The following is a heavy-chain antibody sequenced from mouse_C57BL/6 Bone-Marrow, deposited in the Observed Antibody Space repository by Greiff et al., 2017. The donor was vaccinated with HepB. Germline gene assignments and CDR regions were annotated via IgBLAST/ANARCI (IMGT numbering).Heavy chain of an antibody. Sequence: QVQLQLPGAELVKPGASVKMSCKASGYTFTSYWITWVKQRPGQGLEWIGDIYPGSGSTNYNEKFKSKSTLTVDTSSSTAYMQLSSLTSADSAVYYCARWLLRSDYWGQGTTLTVSS. V-gene: IGHV1-55*01. J-gene: IGHJ2*01. CDR2: IYPGSGST. CDR1: GYTFTSYW. D-gene: IGHD2-3*01. CDR3: ARWLLRSDY.